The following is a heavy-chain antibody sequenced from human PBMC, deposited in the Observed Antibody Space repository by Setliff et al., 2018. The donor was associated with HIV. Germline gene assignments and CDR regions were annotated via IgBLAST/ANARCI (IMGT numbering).Heavy chain of an antibody. D-gene: IGHD1-1*01. V-gene: IGHV1-46*01. J-gene: IGHJ4*02. CDR3: AREFPGGTKGFDY. Sequence: ASVKVSCKASGHSFTTYFLHWVRQAPGQGLEWMGMINPSGGEPSYAQKFQDRVTMTRDTSTSTVYMDLSRLRSEDTAVYYCAREFPGGTKGFDYWGQGTLVTVSS. CDR1: GHSFTTYF. CDR2: INPSGGEP.